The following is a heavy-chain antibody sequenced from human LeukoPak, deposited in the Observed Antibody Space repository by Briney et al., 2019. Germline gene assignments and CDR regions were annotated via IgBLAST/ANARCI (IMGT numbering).Heavy chain of an antibody. CDR3: ARTYCSGGSCHFDY. CDR1: GGSFSDYY. J-gene: IGHJ4*02. D-gene: IGHD2-15*01. Sequence: SETLSLTCAVYGGSFSDYYWTWIRQPPGKGLEWIGYIYYSGDTDSNPSLKSRVTISVDTSKNQFSLKLSSVTAADTAVYYCARTYCSGGSCHFDYWGQGTLVTVSS. V-gene: IGHV4-59*08. CDR2: IYYSGDT.